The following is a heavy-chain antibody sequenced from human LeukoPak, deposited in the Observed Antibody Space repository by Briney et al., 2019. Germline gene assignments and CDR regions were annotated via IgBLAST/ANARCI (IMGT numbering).Heavy chain of an antibody. J-gene: IGHJ4*01. D-gene: IGHD6-19*01. CDR3: ARDAEDTSGWSFDY. CDR1: GFTFSRYW. Sequence: GGSLRLSCAASGFTFSRYWMYWVRQAPGKGPVWVSRIKGGGTYTNYADSVKGRFTISRDNAKNSLFLQMISLRAEDTAFYYSARDAEDTSGWSFDYWGHGTLVTVSS. CDR2: IKGGGTYT. V-gene: IGHV3-74*01.